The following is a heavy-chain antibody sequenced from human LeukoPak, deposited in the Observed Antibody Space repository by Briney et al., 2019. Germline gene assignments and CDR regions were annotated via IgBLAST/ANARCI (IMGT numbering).Heavy chain of an antibody. J-gene: IGHJ4*02. CDR3: AKADVLLATSFAY. CDR2: ISYDGSNK. CDR1: GFTFISIG. Sequence: GGSLRFSFAASGFTFISIGMAWVGQAPGKGLEWVAVISYDGSNKYYADSVKGRFTISRDNSKNTLYLQMNSLRAEDTAVYYCAKADVLLATSFAYWGQGTLVTVSS. D-gene: IGHD5-12*01. V-gene: IGHV3-30*18.